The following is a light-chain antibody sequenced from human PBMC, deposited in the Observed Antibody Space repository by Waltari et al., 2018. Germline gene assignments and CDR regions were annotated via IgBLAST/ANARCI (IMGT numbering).Light chain of an antibody. CDR1: SSDVGGYNY. Sequence: QSALTQPRSVSGSPGQSVTISCTGTSSDVGGYNYVSWYQQHPGKAPQLIIYDVTKWPSGVPDRLSGSKSGNTASLTISGIQAEDEAYYYCGSYAGKSTYWVFGGGTKLTVL. CDR2: DVT. J-gene: IGLJ3*02. CDR3: GSYAGKSTYWV. V-gene: IGLV2-11*01.